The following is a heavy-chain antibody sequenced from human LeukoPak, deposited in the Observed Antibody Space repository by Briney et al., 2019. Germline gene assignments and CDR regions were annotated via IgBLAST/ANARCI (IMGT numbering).Heavy chain of an antibody. CDR1: GGSISSGGYA. J-gene: IGHJ4*02. Sequence: SQSLSLTCAVSGGSISSGGYAWSWLRQPPWKGLEWIGYIYHSGSTYYNPTLKSRVTITVDRSKNQFSLKLSSVTAADTAVYYCARVTHSAFDYWGQGTLVTVSS. CDR2: IYHSGST. D-gene: IGHD4-11*01. CDR3: ARVTHSAFDY. V-gene: IGHV4-30-2*01.